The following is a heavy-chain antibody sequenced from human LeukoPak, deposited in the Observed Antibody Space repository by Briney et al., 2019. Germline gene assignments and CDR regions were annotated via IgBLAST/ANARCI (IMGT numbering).Heavy chain of an antibody. CDR2: IYSGGST. V-gene: IGHV3-53*01. CDR3: AREERAGSSWYFRY. D-gene: IGHD6-13*01. CDR1: GFTVSSNY. J-gene: IGHJ4*02. Sequence: GGSLRLSCAASGFTVSSNYMSWVRQAPGKGLEWVPVIYSGGSTYYADSVKGRFTISRDNSKNTLYLQMNSLRAEGTAVYYCAREERAGSSWYFRYWGRGTLVTVSS.